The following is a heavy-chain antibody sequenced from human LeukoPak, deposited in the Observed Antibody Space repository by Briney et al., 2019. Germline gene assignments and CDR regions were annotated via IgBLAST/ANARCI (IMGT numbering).Heavy chain of an antibody. CDR1: GYTFTVYY. CDR3: ARDLGVRGWYLYYFDY. Sequence: ASVKVSFKASGYTFTVYYMHWVRQAPGQGLEWMGWINPNSGGTNYAQKFQGRVTMTRDTSISTAYMELSRLRSDDTAVYYCARDLGVRGWYLYYFDYWGQGTLVTVSS. D-gene: IGHD6-19*01. J-gene: IGHJ4*02. V-gene: IGHV1-2*02. CDR2: INPNSGGT.